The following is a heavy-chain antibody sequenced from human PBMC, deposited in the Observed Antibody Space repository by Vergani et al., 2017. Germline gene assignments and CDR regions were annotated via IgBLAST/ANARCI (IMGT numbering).Heavy chain of an antibody. CDR1: GYTFTGYY. V-gene: IGHV1-2*02. CDR3: ATYSSNWNSYCDYGMDV. J-gene: IGHJ6*02. D-gene: IGHD6-13*01. CDR2: INPYSGGT. Sequence: QVQLVQSGAEVKKPGASVKVFCKASGYTFTGYYMHWVRQAPGQGLEWIGWINPYSGGTNYAQKFQGRVTMTRDTSISTAYMEMSRLRSDDTAVYYSATYSSNWNSYCDYGMDVWGQGTTVTVSS.